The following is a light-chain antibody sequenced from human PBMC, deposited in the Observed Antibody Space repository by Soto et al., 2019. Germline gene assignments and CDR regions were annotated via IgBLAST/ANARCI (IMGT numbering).Light chain of an antibody. CDR1: QSVSSY. Sequence: EIVLTQSPATLSLSPGERATLSCRASQSVSSYLGWYQQKPGLAPRLLIYDASNRATGIPARFSGSGSGTDFTLTISSLEPEDFAVYYCQQRSNWPLTFGGGTKVEIK. J-gene: IGKJ4*01. CDR3: QQRSNWPLT. V-gene: IGKV3-11*01. CDR2: DAS.